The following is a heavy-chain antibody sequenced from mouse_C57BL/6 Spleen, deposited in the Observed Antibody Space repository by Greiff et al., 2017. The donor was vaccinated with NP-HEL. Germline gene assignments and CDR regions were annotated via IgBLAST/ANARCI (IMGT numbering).Heavy chain of an antibody. D-gene: IGHD1-1*01. CDR3: ARSIYYYGSSHWYFDV. CDR2: IHPNSGST. Sequence: QVQLKESGAELVKPGASVKLSCKASGYTFTSYWMHWVKQRPGQGLEWIGMIHPNSGSTNYNEKFKSKATLTVDKSSSTAYMQLSSLTSEDSAVYYCARSIYYYGSSHWYFDVWGTGTTVTVSS. J-gene: IGHJ1*03. V-gene: IGHV1-64*01. CDR1: GYTFTSYW.